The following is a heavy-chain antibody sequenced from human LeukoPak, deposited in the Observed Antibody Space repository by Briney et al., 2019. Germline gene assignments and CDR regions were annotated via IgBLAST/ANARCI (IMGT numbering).Heavy chain of an antibody. CDR1: GYTFIDYW. CDR3: ARDRDGGVGTIDY. Sequence: ASVKVSCKASGYTFIDYWIHWVRQAPGQGLEWMGRININSGGINYAQKFQGRVTMTRATSISTAYMELSRLRFDDTALYYCARDRDGGVGTIDYWGQGTLVPVSS. D-gene: IGHD3-3*01. CDR2: ININSGGI. V-gene: IGHV1-2*06. J-gene: IGHJ4*02.